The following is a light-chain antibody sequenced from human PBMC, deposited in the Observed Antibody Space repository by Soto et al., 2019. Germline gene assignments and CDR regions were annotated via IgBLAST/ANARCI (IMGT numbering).Light chain of an antibody. CDR2: EVT. V-gene: IGLV2-14*01. Sequence: QSALTQPASVSGSPGQSIAISCTGTSSDVGGYNFVSWYQQHPGKAPKLLIYEVTNRPSGVSNRFSGSKSGNTASLTISGLQAEDEADYSCSSYTNSRTVVFGGGTKLTVL. CDR1: SSDVGGYNF. J-gene: IGLJ2*01. CDR3: SSYTNSRTVV.